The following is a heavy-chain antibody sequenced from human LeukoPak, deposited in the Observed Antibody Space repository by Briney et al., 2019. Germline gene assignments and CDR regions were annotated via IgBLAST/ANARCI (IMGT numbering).Heavy chain of an antibody. CDR2: IDASGGAT. V-gene: IGHV3-23*01. J-gene: IGHJ5*02. CDR1: GFTFSNSA. D-gene: IGHD6-19*01. Sequence: RGSLRLSCAASGFTFSNSAMYWVRQAPGKGLEWVSSIDASGGATYYADSVKGRFTISRDNSKNTFYLQMNSLRAEDTAVYSCAKGSGSGWYGWFAPWGQGTLVTVSS. CDR3: AKGSGSGWYGWFAP.